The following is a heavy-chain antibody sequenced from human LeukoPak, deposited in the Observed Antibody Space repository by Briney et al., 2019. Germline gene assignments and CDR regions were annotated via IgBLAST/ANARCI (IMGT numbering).Heavy chain of an antibody. V-gene: IGHV5-51*01. CDR2: IYPTDSDT. CDR1: GYSFTNYW. Sequence: KSGGSLRLSCKGSGYSFTNYWIAWVRQMPGKCLEWMGIIYPTDSDTTYTPSFQGQVTISADKSISTAYLQWNTLQASDTAMSYCAKYSSGYTYPDYWGQGTLVTVSS. CDR3: AKYSSGYTYPDY. J-gene: IGHJ4*02. D-gene: IGHD3-22*01.